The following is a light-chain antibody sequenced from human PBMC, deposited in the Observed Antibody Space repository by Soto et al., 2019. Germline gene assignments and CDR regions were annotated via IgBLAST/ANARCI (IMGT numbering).Light chain of an antibody. V-gene: IGKV3-11*01. CDR3: QQRSNWPCT. J-gene: IGKJ5*01. Sequence: VLTQSPATLSVSPGERATLSCRASRSVSSNLAWYQQRPGQAPRLLIYGASTRATGIPARFSGSGSGTDFTLTISSLEPEDFAVYYCQQRSNWPCTFGQGTRLEIK. CDR1: RSVSSN. CDR2: GAS.